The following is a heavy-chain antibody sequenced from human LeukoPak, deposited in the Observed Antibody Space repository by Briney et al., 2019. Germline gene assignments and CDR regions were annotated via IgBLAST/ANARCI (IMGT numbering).Heavy chain of an antibody. V-gene: IGHV1-18*01. CDR2: INAHTGNT. D-gene: IGHD1-14*01. CDR1: GYSFSSFG. J-gene: IGHJ5*02. Sequence: ASVKVSCKASGYSFSSFGITWVRQAPGQVLEWMGWINAHTGNTEYAQKFQGRATLTTHTSTHTADMELGSLMSDDTAVYYCARYRLTDSPINWFDPWGQGTLVTVSS. CDR3: ARYRLTDSPINWFDP.